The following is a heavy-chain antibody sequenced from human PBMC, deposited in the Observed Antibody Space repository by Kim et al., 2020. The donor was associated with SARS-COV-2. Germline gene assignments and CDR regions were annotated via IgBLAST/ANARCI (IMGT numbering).Heavy chain of an antibody. V-gene: IGHV1-69*01. CDR3: ASGYYDSSGYLDY. D-gene: IGHD3-22*01. J-gene: IGHJ4*02. Sequence: YPQQCKGRVPITADESTSTAYMELGSLRSEDTAVYYCASGYYDSSGYLDYWGQGTLVTVSS.